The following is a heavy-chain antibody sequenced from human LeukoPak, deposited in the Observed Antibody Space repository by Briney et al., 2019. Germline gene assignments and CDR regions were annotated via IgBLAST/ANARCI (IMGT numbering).Heavy chain of an antibody. D-gene: IGHD1-26*01. CDR2: IVVGSGNT. V-gene: IGHV1-58*02. CDR1: RYTFTSYA. CDR3: AAELRNSGSYFNFDY. Sequence: SVKVSCKASRYTFTSYAMHWVRQAPGQRLEWIGWIVVGSGNTNYAQKFQERVTITRDMSTSTAYMELSSLRSEDTAVYYCAAELRNSGSYFNFDYWGQGTLVTVSS. J-gene: IGHJ4*02.